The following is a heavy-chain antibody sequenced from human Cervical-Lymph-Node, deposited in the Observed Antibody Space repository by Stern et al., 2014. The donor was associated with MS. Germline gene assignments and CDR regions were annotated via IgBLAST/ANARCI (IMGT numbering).Heavy chain of an antibody. V-gene: IGHV1-18*01. CDR3: ARDYYDFWSGSVYYFDY. CDR2: ISAYNGST. D-gene: IGHD3-3*01. CDR1: GYTFTSYG. Sequence: QVQLGQSGAEVKKPGASVKVSCKASGYTFTSYGISWVRQAPGQGLEWMGWISAYNGSTNYAQKLQGRVTMTTDTSTSTAYMELRSLRSDDTAVYYCARDYYDFWSGSVYYFDYWGQGTLVTVSS. J-gene: IGHJ4*02.